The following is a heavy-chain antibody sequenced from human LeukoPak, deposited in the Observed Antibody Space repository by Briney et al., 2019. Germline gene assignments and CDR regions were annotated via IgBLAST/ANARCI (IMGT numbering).Heavy chain of an antibody. CDR1: GFTFSSYA. CDR3: ARDRYSSSPRGLNDY. V-gene: IGHV3-30*04. Sequence: GGSLRLSCAASGFTFSSYAMHWVRQAPGKGLEWVAVISYDGSNKYYADSVKGRFTISRDNSKNTLYLQMNSLRAEDTAVYYCARDRYSSSPRGLNDYWGQGTLVTVSS. D-gene: IGHD6-13*01. CDR2: ISYDGSNK. J-gene: IGHJ4*02.